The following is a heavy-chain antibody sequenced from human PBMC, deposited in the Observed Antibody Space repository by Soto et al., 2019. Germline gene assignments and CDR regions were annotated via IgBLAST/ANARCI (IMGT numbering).Heavy chain of an antibody. CDR2: IYHSGST. V-gene: IGHV4-4*02. CDR1: SGSISSSNW. CDR3: ARDRPLAAAGTGAFDI. J-gene: IGHJ3*02. D-gene: IGHD6-13*01. Sequence: QVQLQESGPGLVKPSGTLSLTCAVSSGSISSSNWWSWVRQPPGKGLDWIGEIYHSGSTNYNPSLKSRVTISVDKSKNQFSLKLSSVTAADTAVYYCARDRPLAAAGTGAFDIWGQGTMVTVSS.